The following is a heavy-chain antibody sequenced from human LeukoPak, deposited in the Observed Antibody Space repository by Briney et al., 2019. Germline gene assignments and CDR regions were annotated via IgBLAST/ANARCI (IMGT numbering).Heavy chain of an antibody. D-gene: IGHD6-6*01. CDR2: INPNSGGT. J-gene: IGHJ4*02. CDR1: GYTFTSYG. CDR3: ARDMGSSSVDY. V-gene: IGHV1-2*02. Sequence: GASVKVSCKASGYTFTSYGISWVRQAPGQGLEWMGWINPNSGGTNYAQKFQGRVTMTRDTSISTAYMELSRLRSDDTAVYYCARDMGSSSVDYWGQGTLVTVSS.